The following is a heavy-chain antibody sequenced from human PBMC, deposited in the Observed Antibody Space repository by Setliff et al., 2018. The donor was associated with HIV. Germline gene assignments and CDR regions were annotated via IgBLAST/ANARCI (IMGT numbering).Heavy chain of an antibody. V-gene: IGHV4-38-2*01. J-gene: IGHJ4*02. CDR2: IHHAGST. D-gene: IGHD1-26*01. CDR3: ARHDCGGTYPLDY. Sequence: PSETLSLTCAVSGYSISSNFLWGWVRQPPGQGLGWIGSIHHAGSTYYNLSLKSRVRISLDTSKNQFSLKLSSVTAAATAVYYCARHDCGGTYPLDYWGQGTLVTVSS. CDR1: GYSISSNFL.